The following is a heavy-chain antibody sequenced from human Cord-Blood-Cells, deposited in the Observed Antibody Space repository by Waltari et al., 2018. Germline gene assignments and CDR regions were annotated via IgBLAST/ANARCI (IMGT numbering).Heavy chain of an antibody. Sequence: QVQLVQSGADVQKPGASVKVSCKASGYTFTDYYMHWARQAPGQGLEWMGWINSNSGGTNHAQKFQVWVTITRDTSISTAYMGLSRLRSDDTAVYYCARGDSPAEYSFDYWGQGTLVTVSS. V-gene: IGHV1-2*04. CDR1: GYTFTDYY. CDR3: ARGDSPAEYSFDY. J-gene: IGHJ4*02. D-gene: IGHD6-6*01. CDR2: INSNSGGT.